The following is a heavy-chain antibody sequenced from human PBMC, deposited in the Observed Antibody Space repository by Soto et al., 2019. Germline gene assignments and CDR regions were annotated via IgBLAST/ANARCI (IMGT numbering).Heavy chain of an antibody. CDR2: ISYDGSNK. Sequence: QVQLVESGGGVVQPGRSLRLSCAASGFTFSSYGMHWVRQAPGKGLEWVAVISYDGSNKYYADSVKGRFTISRDNSKNTLYLQMNSLRAEDTAVYYCATDRRIAVAGYYYYYMAVWGKGTTVTVSS. CDR1: GFTFSSYG. V-gene: IGHV3-30*03. CDR3: ATDRRIAVAGYYYYYMAV. J-gene: IGHJ6*03. D-gene: IGHD6-19*01.